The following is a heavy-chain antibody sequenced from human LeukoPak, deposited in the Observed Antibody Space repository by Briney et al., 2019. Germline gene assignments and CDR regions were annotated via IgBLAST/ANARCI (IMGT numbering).Heavy chain of an antibody. D-gene: IGHD3-22*01. CDR1: GFTFSDYY. J-gene: IGHJ6*03. CDR3: ARVGYYHHDSGYSLPYYYYYMDV. CDR2: IRSSGGTT. V-gene: IGHV3-11*04. Sequence: PGGSLRLSCTASGFTFSDYYMTWIRQAPGKGLEWVSYIRSSGGTTSVADSVKGRFTISRDNAKNALYLQMNTLTAEDTAVYYCARVGYYHHDSGYSLPYYYYYMDVWGKGTTVTVSS.